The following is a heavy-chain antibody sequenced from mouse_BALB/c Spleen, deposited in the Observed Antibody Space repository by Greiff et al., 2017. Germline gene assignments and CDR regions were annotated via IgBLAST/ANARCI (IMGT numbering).Heavy chain of an antibody. D-gene: IGHD2-2*01. CDR1: GDSITSGY. V-gene: IGHV3-8*02. CDR2: ISYSGST. Sequence: VQLQQSGPSLVKPSQTLSLTCSVTGDSITSGYWNWIRKFPGNKLEYMGYISYSGSTYYNPSLKSRISITRDTSKNQYYLQLNSVTTEDTATYYCARCGYDGFYAMDYWGQGTSVTVSS. CDR3: ARCGYDGFYAMDY. J-gene: IGHJ4*01.